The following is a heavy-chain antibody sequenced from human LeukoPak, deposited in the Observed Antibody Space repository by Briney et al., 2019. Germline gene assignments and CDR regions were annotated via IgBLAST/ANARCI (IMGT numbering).Heavy chain of an antibody. J-gene: IGHJ4*02. CDR2: IYSGGST. CDR1: GFTVSNNY. CDR3: VTHRH. Sequence: GGSLRLSCAASGFTVSNNYMSWVRQAPGKGLEWVSVIYSGGSTYYADSVKGRFTISRDKDKNTVYLQMNRLRAEDTAVYYCVTHRHWGQGTLVTVSS. V-gene: IGHV3-53*01. D-gene: IGHD1-14*01.